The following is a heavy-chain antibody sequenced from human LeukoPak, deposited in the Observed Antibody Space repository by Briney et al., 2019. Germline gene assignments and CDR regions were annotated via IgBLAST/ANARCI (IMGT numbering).Heavy chain of an antibody. CDR1: GGTFSSYA. D-gene: IGHD3-9*01. V-gene: IGHV1-69*04. Sequence: GSSVKVSCKASGGTFSSYAISWVRQAPGQGLEWMGRIIPILGIANYAQKFQGRVTITADKSTSTAYMELSSLRSEDTAVYYCAATHKTNVLRYFDWLLYFDYWGQGTLVTVSS. CDR3: AATHKTNVLRYFDWLLYFDY. CDR2: IIPILGIA. J-gene: IGHJ4*02.